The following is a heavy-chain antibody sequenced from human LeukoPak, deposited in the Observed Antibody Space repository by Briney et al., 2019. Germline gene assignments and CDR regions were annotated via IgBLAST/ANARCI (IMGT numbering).Heavy chain of an antibody. Sequence: GGSLRLSYVVSGIPFSDYYMNWIRQAPGKGLEWISYISSSSSYTDYADSVKGRFTISRDNAKNSLYLQMNSLRDEDTAVYYCARDRGGLPPSLDYWGQGTLVTVSS. V-gene: IGHV3-11*06. CDR2: ISSSSSYT. CDR1: GIPFSDYY. J-gene: IGHJ4*02. D-gene: IGHD3-10*01. CDR3: ARDRGGLPPSLDY.